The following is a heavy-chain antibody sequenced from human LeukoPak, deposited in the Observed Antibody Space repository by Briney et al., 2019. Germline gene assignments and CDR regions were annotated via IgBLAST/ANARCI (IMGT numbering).Heavy chain of an antibody. V-gene: IGHV3-74*01. Sequence: GGSLRLSCAASRFSLGNYWMHWVRQAPGKGLVWVSRVKSDGSNPSYADSVKGRFTISRDNAENMLYLQMNTLGAEDTAVYYCARDIVSGSGSLDYWGQGTLVTVSS. D-gene: IGHD3-10*01. CDR3: ARDIVSGSGSLDY. CDR1: RFSLGNYW. CDR2: VKSDGSNP. J-gene: IGHJ4*02.